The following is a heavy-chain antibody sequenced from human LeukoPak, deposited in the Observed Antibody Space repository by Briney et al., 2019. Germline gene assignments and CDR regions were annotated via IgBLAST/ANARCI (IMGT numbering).Heavy chain of an antibody. CDR2: IRYDGGNK. CDR1: GFTFSSYG. J-gene: IGHJ4*02. V-gene: IGHV3-30*02. CDR3: AKGGNGYSYGYFDY. D-gene: IGHD5-18*01. Sequence: GGSLRLSCAASGFTFSSYGMHWVRQAPGKGLEWVAFIRYDGGNKYYADSVKGRFTISRDNSKNTLYLQMNSLRIEDTAVYCCAKGGNGYSYGYFDYWGQGTLVTVSS.